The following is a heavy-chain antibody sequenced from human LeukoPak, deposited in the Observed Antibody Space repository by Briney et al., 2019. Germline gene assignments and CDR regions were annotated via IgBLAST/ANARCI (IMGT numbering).Heavy chain of an antibody. CDR1: GYTFTGYY. D-gene: IGHD3-10*01. CDR2: INPNSGGT. CDR3: ARARRSHYYGSGSFGRPYYYYYMGV. Sequence: ASVKVSCKASGYTFTGYYMHWVRQAPGQGLEWMGWINPNSGGTNYAQKFQGRVTMTRNTSISTAYMELSSLRSEDTAVYYCARARRSHYYGSGSFGRPYYYYYMGVWGKGTTVTISS. J-gene: IGHJ6*03. V-gene: IGHV1-2*02.